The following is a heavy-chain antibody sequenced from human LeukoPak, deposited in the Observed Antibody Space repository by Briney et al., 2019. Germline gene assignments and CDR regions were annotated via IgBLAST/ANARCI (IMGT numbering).Heavy chain of an antibody. J-gene: IGHJ4*02. V-gene: IGHV4-59*08. CDR1: GGSINNYC. CDR3: ARGLFQWPARVDY. D-gene: IGHD6-19*01. CDR2: FDNSGST. Sequence: SETLSLTCTVSGGSINNYCWSWIRQPPGKGLEWIGFFDNSGSTNYNPSLKSRVTISVDTSKNQVSLKLNSVTVADTAVYYCARGLFQWPARVDYWGQGTLVTVSS.